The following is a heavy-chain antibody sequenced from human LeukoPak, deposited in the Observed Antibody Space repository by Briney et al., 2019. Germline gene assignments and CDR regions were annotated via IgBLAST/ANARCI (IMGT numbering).Heavy chain of an antibody. CDR2: IYYSGST. CDR3: ARVKYGAYYYYYMDV. Sequence: SETLSLTCTVSGGSISSYYWSWIRQPPGKGLEWIGYIYYSGSTNYNPSLKSRVTISVDTSKNQFSLKLSSVTDADTAVYYCARVKYGAYYYYYMDVWGKGTTVTVSS. J-gene: IGHJ6*03. CDR1: GGSISSYY. V-gene: IGHV4-59*01. D-gene: IGHD4-17*01.